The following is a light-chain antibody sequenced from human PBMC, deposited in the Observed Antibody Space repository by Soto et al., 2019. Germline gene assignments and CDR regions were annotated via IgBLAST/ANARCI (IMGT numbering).Light chain of an antibody. V-gene: IGKV1-5*03. J-gene: IGKJ1*01. CDR3: QQYSSYEWT. CDR2: KAS. CDR1: QSISTW. Sequence: DIQMTQSPSTLSASVGDRVTITCRASQSISTWLAWYQQKPGKAPNLLIYKASSLERGVPSRFSGSGSGTELIFTITSLQPDDFATYYCQQYSSYEWTFGQGTKVEIK.